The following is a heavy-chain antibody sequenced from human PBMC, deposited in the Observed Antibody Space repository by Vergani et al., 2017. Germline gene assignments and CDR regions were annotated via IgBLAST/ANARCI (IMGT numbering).Heavy chain of an antibody. CDR2: ISHRGTTI. J-gene: IGHJ4*02. CDR3: ARDYGSSGFQY. CDR1: GFDFSDYY. Sequence: VQLVESGGGLVQPGGSLRLSCVTSGFDFSDYYMAWIRQAPGKGPEWIAYISHRGTTISYAESVKGRFTISRDNSKKLLYLQMNSLRADDTALYFCARDYGSSGFQYWGQGTRVTVSS. D-gene: IGHD3-22*01. V-gene: IGHV3-11*04.